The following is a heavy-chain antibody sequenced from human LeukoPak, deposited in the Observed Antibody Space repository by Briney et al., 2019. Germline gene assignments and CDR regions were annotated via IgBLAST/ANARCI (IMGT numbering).Heavy chain of an antibody. CDR2: ISSSGSTI. V-gene: IGHV3-48*03. D-gene: IGHD4-17*01. CDR1: GFTFSSYE. CDR3: ARDFYGDSGLDY. Sequence: GGSLRLSCAASGFTFSSYEMNWVRQAPGKGLEWVSYISSSGSTIYYADSVKGRFTISRDNSKNTLYLQMNSLRAEDTAVYYCARDFYGDSGLDYWGQGTLVTVSS. J-gene: IGHJ4*02.